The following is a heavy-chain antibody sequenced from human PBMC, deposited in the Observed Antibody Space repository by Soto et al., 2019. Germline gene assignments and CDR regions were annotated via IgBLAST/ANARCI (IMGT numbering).Heavy chain of an antibody. CDR1: GFTFSSYS. CDR3: ARDHFFGGSGGYYMDV. J-gene: IGHJ6*03. D-gene: IGHD3-10*01. V-gene: IGHV3-21*01. Sequence: GGSLRLSCAASGFTFSSYSMNWVRQAPGKGLEWVSSISSSSSYIYYADSVKGRFTISRDNAKNSLYLQMNSLRAEDTAVYYCARDHFFGGSGGYYMDVWGKGTTVTVSS. CDR2: ISSSSSYI.